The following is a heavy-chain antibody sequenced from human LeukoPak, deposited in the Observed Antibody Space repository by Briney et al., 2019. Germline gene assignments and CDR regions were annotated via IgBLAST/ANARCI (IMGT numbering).Heavy chain of an antibody. V-gene: IGHV1-2*02. Sequence: ASVKVSCKASGHTFTSYAMNWVRQAPGQGLEWMGWINPNSGGTNYAQKFQGRVTMTRDTSISTAYMELSRLRSDDTAVYYCARDITMVRGVIKGTINWFDPWGQGTLVTVSS. D-gene: IGHD3-10*01. J-gene: IGHJ5*02. CDR1: GHTFTSYA. CDR2: INPNSGGT. CDR3: ARDITMVRGVIKGTINWFDP.